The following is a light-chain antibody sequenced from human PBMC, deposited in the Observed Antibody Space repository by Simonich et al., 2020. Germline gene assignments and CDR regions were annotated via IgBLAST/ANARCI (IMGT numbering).Light chain of an antibody. J-gene: IGKJ4*01. CDR2: WAS. Sequence: DIVMTQSPTSLAVSLGERATIYCKSSQSVFYSSNNKNYLSWYQQKPGQPPKLLIYWASTRVSGVPDRFSGSGSGTDFTLTISSLQAEDVAVYYCQQYYRTPLTFGGGTKVEIK. CDR1: QSVFYSSNNKNY. V-gene: IGKV4-1*01. CDR3: QQYYRTPLT.